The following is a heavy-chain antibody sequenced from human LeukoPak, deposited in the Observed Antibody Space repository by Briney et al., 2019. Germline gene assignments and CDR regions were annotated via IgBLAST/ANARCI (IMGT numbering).Heavy chain of an antibody. CDR3: ATDPTISGIANY. Sequence: ASVKVSCKASGYTFTDYYMHWVQQAPGRGLEWMGHVDPEDGETIYAEKFQGRVTITADTSTDTAYMELSSLRSEDTAVYYCATDPTISGIANYWGQGTLVTVSS. CDR1: GYTFTDYY. D-gene: IGHD6-13*01. J-gene: IGHJ4*02. V-gene: IGHV1-69-2*01. CDR2: VDPEDGET.